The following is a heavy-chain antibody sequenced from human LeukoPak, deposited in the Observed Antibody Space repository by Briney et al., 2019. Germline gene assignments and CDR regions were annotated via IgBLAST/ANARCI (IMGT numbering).Heavy chain of an antibody. CDR2: INHSGST. CDR1: GGSFSGYY. D-gene: IGHD1-26*01. J-gene: IGHJ4*02. V-gene: IGHV4-34*01. CDR3: ARGYYSGGYLFSRNYFDY. Sequence: SETLSLTCAVYGGSFSGYYWSWIRQPPGKGLEWIGEINHSGSTNYNPSLKGRVTISVDTSKNQFSLKLSSVTAADTAVYYCARGYYSGGYLFSRNYFDYWGQGTLVTVSS.